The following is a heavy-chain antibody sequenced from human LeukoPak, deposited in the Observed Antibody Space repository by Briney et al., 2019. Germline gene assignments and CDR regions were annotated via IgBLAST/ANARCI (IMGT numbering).Heavy chain of an antibody. J-gene: IGHJ4*02. CDR1: GGSFSSYY. D-gene: IGHD3-10*01. CDR2: IYTSGST. Sequence: SETLSLTCAVYGGSFSSYYWSWIRQPAGKGLEWIGRIYTSGSTNYNPSLKSRVTMSVDTSKNQFSLKLSSVTAADTAVYYCARDITMVRGASDYWGQGTLVTVSS. V-gene: IGHV4-4*07. CDR3: ARDITMVRGASDY.